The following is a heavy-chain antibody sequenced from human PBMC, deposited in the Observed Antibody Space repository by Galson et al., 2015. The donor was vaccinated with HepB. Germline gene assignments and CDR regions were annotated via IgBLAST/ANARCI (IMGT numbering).Heavy chain of an antibody. Sequence: SLRLSCAASGFTFSSYWMSWVRQAPGKGLEWVANIKQDGSEKYYVDSVKGRFTISRDNAKNSLYLQMNSLRAEDTAVYYCARDTDTTSYYMDVWGKGTTVTVSS. J-gene: IGHJ6*03. V-gene: IGHV3-7*01. D-gene: IGHD1-26*01. CDR3: ARDTDTTSYYMDV. CDR2: IKQDGSEK. CDR1: GFTFSSYW.